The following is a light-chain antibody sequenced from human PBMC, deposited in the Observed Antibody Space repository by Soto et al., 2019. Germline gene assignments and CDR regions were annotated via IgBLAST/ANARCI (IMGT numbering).Light chain of an antibody. J-gene: IGKJ5*01. CDR1: QDISNY. V-gene: IGKV1-33*01. CDR2: DAS. Sequence: DIQMTQSPSSLSASVGDRFTITCQASQDISNYLNWYQQKPGKAPKLLIYDASNLETGVPSRFSGSGSGTDFTLTISSLQPEDIATYYCQQYDNFPLTFGQGTRLEIK. CDR3: QQYDNFPLT.